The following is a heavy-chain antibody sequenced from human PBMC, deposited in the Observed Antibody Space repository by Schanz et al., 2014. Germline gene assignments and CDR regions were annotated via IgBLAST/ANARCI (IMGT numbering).Heavy chain of an antibody. CDR1: GYTFIDYG. D-gene: IGHD5-18*01. CDR2: ISGYRGNT. Sequence: QVQLVQSGAEVKKPGASVRVSCKASGYTFIDYGFSWVRQAPGQGLEWMGWISGYRGNTNYAQKFQGRVTMTTDTSTSTAYMELRSLKSDDTAVYYCARDDSYGLFDYWGQGTLVIVSS. V-gene: IGHV1-18*01. J-gene: IGHJ4*02. CDR3: ARDDSYGLFDY.